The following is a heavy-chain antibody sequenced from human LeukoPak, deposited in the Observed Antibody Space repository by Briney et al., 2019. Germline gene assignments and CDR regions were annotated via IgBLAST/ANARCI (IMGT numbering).Heavy chain of an antibody. V-gene: IGHV3-23*01. Sequence: GGSLRLSCAASGFAFGVNAMAWVRQAPGKGLEWVAAFGGTGGDINYADSVKGRFTISRDNSKGILYLQMNSLRAEDTAVYYCARAGRYDPLFDYWGQGTLVTVSS. CDR3: ARAGRYDPLFDY. J-gene: IGHJ4*02. CDR2: FGGTGGDI. CDR1: GFAFGVNA. D-gene: IGHD5-12*01.